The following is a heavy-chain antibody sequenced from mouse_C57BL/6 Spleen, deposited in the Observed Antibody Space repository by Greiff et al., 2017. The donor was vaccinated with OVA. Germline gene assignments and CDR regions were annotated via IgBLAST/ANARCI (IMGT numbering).Heavy chain of an antibody. J-gene: IGHJ2*01. Sequence: VQLQQPGPELVRPGSSVKLSCKASGYTFTSYWLDWVKQRPGQGLEWIGNIYPSDSETHYNQKFKGKATLTVDKSSSTAYMQLSSLTSEDSAVYSGACRGVVDYFDDWGKGTTLTVSS. D-gene: IGHD1-1*01. V-gene: IGHV1-61*01. CDR1: GYTFTSYW. CDR3: ACRGVVDYFDD. CDR2: IYPSDSET.